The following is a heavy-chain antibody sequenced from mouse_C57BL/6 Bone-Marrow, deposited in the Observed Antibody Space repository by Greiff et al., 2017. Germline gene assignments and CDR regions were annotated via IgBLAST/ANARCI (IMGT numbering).Heavy chain of an antibody. D-gene: IGHD2-4*01. CDR1: GFSFNTYA. V-gene: IGHV10-1*01. J-gene: IGHJ4*01. CDR2: IRSKSNNYAT. Sequence: EVQRVESGGGLVQPKGSLKLSCAASGFSFNTYAMNWVRQAPGKGLEWVARIRSKSNNYATYYADSVKDRFTISRDDSESMLYLQMNNLKTEDTAMYYCVRLNYDYGYYAMDYWGQGTSVTVSS. CDR3: VRLNYDYGYYAMDY.